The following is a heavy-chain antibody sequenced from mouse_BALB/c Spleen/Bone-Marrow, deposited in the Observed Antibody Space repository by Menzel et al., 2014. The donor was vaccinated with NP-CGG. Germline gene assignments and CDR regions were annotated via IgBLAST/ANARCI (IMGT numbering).Heavy chain of an antibody. CDR1: GFTFSYYA. Sequence: EVKLMESGGGLVKPGGSLKLSCAASGFTFSYYAMSWVRQSPEKRLEWVAEISSGGTYTYYPDTVTGRFTISRDNAKNTLYLEMSSLRSEDTAMYYCVRDSSGYCDYWGQGTTLPVP. CDR2: ISSGGTYT. J-gene: IGHJ2*01. CDR3: VRDSSGYCDY. V-gene: IGHV5-9-4*01. D-gene: IGHD3-1*01.